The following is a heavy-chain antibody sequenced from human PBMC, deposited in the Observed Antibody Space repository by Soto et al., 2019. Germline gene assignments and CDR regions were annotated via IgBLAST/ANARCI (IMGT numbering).Heavy chain of an antibody. V-gene: IGHV1-2*04. J-gene: IGHJ5*02. CDR3: AGVYYRGRSLHSDNWFDA. CDR2: INPNSGGT. D-gene: IGHD1-26*01. CDR1: GYTFTGYY. Sequence: ASVKVSCKASGYTFTGYYIHWVRQAPGQGLEWMGWINPNSGGTSYAQKFQGWVTMTRDTSISTAYMELSRLISDDTAVYYCAGVYYRGRSLHSDNWFDAWGQGTMVTVSS.